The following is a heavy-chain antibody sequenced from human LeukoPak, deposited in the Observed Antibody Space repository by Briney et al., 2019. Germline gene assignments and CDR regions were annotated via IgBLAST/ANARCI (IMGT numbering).Heavy chain of an antibody. J-gene: IGHJ6*03. D-gene: IGHD6-13*01. CDR2: ISAYNGNT. CDR1: GGTFSSYA. V-gene: IGHV1-18*01. CDR3: ARVGAAAGIVYYYMDV. Sequence: ASVKVSCKASGGTFSSYAISWVRQAPGQGLEWMGWISAYNGNTNYAQKLQGRVTMTTDTSTSTAYMELRSLRSDDTAVYYCARVGAAAGIVYYYMDVWGKGTTVTVSS.